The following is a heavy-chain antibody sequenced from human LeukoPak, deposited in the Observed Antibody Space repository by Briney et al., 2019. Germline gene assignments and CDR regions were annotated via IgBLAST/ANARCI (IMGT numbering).Heavy chain of an antibody. J-gene: IGHJ4*02. CDR3: AKEGSYYSDGSGPLDY. Sequence: GGSLRLSCAASGFAFDDYAMHWVRQAPGKGLEWVSGISWNSGSVGYADSVKGRFTISRDNAKNSLYLQMNSLRVEDTALYYCAKEGSYYSDGSGPLDYWGQGTLLTVSS. CDR1: GFAFDDYA. D-gene: IGHD3-22*01. V-gene: IGHV3-9*01. CDR2: ISWNSGSV.